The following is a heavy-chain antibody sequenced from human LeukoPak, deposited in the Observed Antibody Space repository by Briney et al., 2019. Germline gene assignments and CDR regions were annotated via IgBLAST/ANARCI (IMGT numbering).Heavy chain of an antibody. J-gene: IGHJ4*02. CDR3: TKVGDNWDFEY. D-gene: IGHD1-1*01. Sequence: GRSLRLSCAASGFTFSSYAMRWVRQAPGKGLEWVALISYDGSNKYYADSVKGRFTISRDNSMNTLYLQMNSLRAEDTAIYYCTKVGDNWDFEYWGQGTLVTVSS. V-gene: IGHV3-30*18. CDR1: GFTFSSYA. CDR2: ISYDGSNK.